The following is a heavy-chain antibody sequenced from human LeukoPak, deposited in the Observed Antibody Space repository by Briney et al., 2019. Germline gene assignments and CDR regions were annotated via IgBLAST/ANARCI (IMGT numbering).Heavy chain of an antibody. CDR3: ARDEGVLRFLEY. V-gene: IGHV4-38-2*02. CDR1: GYSISSGYY. CDR2: IYYSGST. Sequence: SETLSLTCTVSGYSISSGYYWGWIRQPPGKGLEWIGSIYYSGSTYYNPSLKSRVTISVDTSKNQFSLKLSSVTAADTAVYFCARDEGVLRFLEYWGQGIQVTVSS. D-gene: IGHD3-3*01. J-gene: IGHJ4*02.